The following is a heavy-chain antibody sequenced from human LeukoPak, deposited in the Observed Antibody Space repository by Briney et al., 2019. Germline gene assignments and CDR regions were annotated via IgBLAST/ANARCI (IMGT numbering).Heavy chain of an antibody. CDR1: GGAISSHY. CDR3: ARDHYDYGDYYFDY. Sequence: SETLSLTCTVSGGAISSHYWSGSRQSPGKGLGWIAYIYYTGSADYHPSLESRVTISLDTSKNQFSLNLSSVTAADTAVYYCARDHYDYGDYYFDYWGQGALVTVSS. CDR2: IYYTGSA. D-gene: IGHD4-17*01. V-gene: IGHV4-59*11. J-gene: IGHJ4*02.